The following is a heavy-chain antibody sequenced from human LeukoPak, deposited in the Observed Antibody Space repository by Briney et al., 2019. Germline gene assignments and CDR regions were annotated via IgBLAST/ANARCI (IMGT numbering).Heavy chain of an antibody. CDR3: VTGGPWGMPVPGGRALDY. V-gene: IGHV1-24*01. CDR1: GYTLTELS. J-gene: IGHJ4*02. Sequence: APLKVSCKVSGYTLTELSMHWVRHAPGKGLEWMGGLDPEDGKTMYAQKFQDRVTVTEDTSTDTAYMELGSLRGEDTAVYYCVTGGPWGMPVPGGRALDYWGQGTLVTVCS. D-gene: IGHD6-19*01. CDR2: LDPEDGKT.